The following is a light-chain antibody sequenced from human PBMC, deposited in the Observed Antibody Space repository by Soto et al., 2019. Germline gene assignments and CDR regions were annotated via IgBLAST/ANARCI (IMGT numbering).Light chain of an antibody. CDR1: QGITPAY. CDR2: GAS. V-gene: IGKV3-20*01. J-gene: IGKJ3*01. Sequence: EIVLTQSPGTLSLSPGERATLSCRASQGITPAYLAWYQHKPGLAPRLLIFGASNRATGIPDRFSGSGSGTDFTLTISSLEPEDFAVYSCQQYGGSPLFTFGPGTRVDLK. CDR3: QQYGGSPLFT.